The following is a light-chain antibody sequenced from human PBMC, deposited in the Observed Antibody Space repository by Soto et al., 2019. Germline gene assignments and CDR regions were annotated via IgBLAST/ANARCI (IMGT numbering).Light chain of an antibody. CDR1: QSVSTY. CDR3: QQYGSSPRT. V-gene: IGKV3-20*01. J-gene: IGKJ1*01. CDR2: EAS. Sequence: EIVLTQSPGTLSLSPGERATLSCRASQSVSTYLVWYQQKLGQAPRLLMYEASSRATGIPDRFSGSGSGTDFTLTISRVEPEDFAVYYCQQYGSSPRTFGRGTKVEI.